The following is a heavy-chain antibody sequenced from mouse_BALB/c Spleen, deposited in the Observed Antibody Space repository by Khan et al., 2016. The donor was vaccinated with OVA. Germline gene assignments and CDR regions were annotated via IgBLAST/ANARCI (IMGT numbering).Heavy chain of an antibody. Sequence: EVELVESGGGLVQPGGSRKLSCAASGFTFNSYGMHWIRQAPEKGLEWVAYISGDSNTIHYADTVKGRFTISRDNPKNTLFLQMTSLMSEDTAMYYCATSYFYGYYFSYWGPGTTLTVS. D-gene: IGHD1-1*01. CDR3: ATSYFYGYYFSY. CDR2: ISGDSNTI. CDR1: GFTFNSYG. J-gene: IGHJ2*01. V-gene: IGHV5-17*02.